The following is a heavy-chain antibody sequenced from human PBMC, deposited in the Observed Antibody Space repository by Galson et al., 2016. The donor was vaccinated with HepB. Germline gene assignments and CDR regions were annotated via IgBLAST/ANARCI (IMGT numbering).Heavy chain of an antibody. J-gene: IGHJ4*02. CDR1: GYSFTSSA. Sequence: CKASGYSFTSSAIHWVRQAPGQRLEWMGRINSGNGNTKYSQKFQDRFAITRDTAASTAYMELNSLRSEDTAVYYCSRVGGVTIFGVDPHPLVRFDYWGQGTLVTVSS. CDR2: INSGNGNT. V-gene: IGHV1-3*01. D-gene: IGHD3-3*01. CDR3: SRVGGVTIFGVDPHPLVRFDY.